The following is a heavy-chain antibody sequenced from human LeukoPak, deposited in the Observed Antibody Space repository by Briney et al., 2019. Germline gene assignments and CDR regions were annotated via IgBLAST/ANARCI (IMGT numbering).Heavy chain of an antibody. J-gene: IGHJ4*02. V-gene: IGHV3-11*01. CDR2: ISSSGSTI. CDR3: ARETLEMATIDY. CDR1: GFTFSDYY. Sequence: GGSLRPSCAASGFTFSDYYMSWIRQAPGKGLEWVSYISSSGSTIYYADSVKGRFTISRDNAKNSLYLQMNSLRAEDTAVYYCARETLEMATIDYWGQGTLVTVSS. D-gene: IGHD5-24*01.